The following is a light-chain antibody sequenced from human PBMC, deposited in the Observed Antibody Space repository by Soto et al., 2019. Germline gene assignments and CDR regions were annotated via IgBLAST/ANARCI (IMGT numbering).Light chain of an antibody. CDR1: QGISSY. CDR2: AAS. V-gene: IGKV1-9*01. J-gene: IGKJ1*01. CDR3: QQLNSL. Sequence: DIQLTQSPSFLSASVGDRVTITCRASQGISSYLAWYQQKPGKAPKLLIYAASTLQSGVPSRFSGSGSGTEFTLTISSLQPEDFATHYCQQLNSLFGQGTRVDIK.